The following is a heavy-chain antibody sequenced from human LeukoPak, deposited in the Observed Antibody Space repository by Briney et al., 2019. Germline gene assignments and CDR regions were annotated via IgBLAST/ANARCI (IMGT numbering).Heavy chain of an antibody. V-gene: IGHV4-59*08. CDR3: ATHYGGNSVDYFDY. Sequence: PSETLSLTCTVSGGSISSYYWSWIRQPPGKGLEWIGYIYYSGSTNYNPSLKSRVTISVDTSKNQFSLKLSSVTAADTAVYYCATHYGGNSVDYFDYWGQGTLVTVSS. CDR2: IYYSGST. J-gene: IGHJ4*02. CDR1: GGSISSYY. D-gene: IGHD4-23*01.